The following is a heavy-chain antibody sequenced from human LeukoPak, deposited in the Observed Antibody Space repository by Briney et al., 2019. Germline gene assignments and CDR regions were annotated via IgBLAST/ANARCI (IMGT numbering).Heavy chain of an antibody. J-gene: IGHJ4*02. CDR1: GASLSSGSFT. CDR3: ARDHDILTGSLDS. V-gene: IGHV4-30-2*01. CDR2: VFHTRSI. D-gene: IGHD3-9*01. Sequence: PSHTLPLTCSVSGASLSSGSFTRTWIRQPPGKGLEWLGYVFHTRSINYHPSLKTRVTLSVDKSKNQFSLRLDSVTAADTAVYFCARDHDILTGSLDSWGPGILVTVSS.